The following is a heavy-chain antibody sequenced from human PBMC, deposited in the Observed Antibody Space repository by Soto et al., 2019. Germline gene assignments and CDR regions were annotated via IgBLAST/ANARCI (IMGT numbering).Heavy chain of an antibody. CDR2: NYYSGIT. V-gene: IGHV4-31*03. J-gene: IGHJ6*02. Sequence: QVQLQESGPGLVKPSHTLSLTCTVSGGSISSGGYYWTWIRQHPGKGLEGIGYNYYSGITYYNPSLKIRVTISLDTSKNPFSLKLSSVTAADTAVYYCARGSSIAGLYYGMDVWGQGTKVTVSS. CDR1: GGSISSGGYY. D-gene: IGHD6-6*01. CDR3: ARGSSIAGLYYGMDV.